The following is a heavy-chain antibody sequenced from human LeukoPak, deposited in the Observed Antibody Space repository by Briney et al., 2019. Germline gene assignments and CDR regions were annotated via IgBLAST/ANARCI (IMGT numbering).Heavy chain of an antibody. Sequence: SETLSLTCAVYGGSFTGYYCSWIRQPPGKGLEWNGEINHSGSTNYNTSLRSRVTISVDTSKNQFSLKLSSVTAADTAVYYCARGPSRWLQLDYYFDYWGQGALVTVSS. CDR1: GGSFTGYY. J-gene: IGHJ4*02. CDR2: INHSGST. V-gene: IGHV4-34*01. CDR3: ARGPSRWLQLDYYFDY. D-gene: IGHD5-24*01.